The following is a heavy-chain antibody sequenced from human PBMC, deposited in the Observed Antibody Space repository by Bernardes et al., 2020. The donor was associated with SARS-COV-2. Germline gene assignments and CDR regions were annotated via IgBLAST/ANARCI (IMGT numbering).Heavy chain of an antibody. Sequence: GSLRLSCAASGFTFTVNGMHWFRQAPGKGLEWVAFLSQDATHKIYADSVKGRFTISRDISKTTLYLQMDGLRPEDTAIYFCAKDQGYWGKFGLWGRGTLVTVSS. CDR2: LSQDATHK. V-gene: IGHV3-30*02. D-gene: IGHD7-27*01. CDR1: GFTFTVNG. CDR3: AKDQGYWGKFGL. J-gene: IGHJ2*01.